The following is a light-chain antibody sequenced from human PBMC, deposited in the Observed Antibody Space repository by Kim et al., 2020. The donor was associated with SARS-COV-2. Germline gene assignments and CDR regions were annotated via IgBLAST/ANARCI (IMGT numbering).Light chain of an antibody. CDR2: KAS. Sequence: DIQMTQSPSTLSASVGDRVTISCRASQSIDGWMSWFQHPPGKAPKLLIYKASRLESGVPSRFSGTGSGTEFTLTISGLQPDDFGTYYCQQYYDYPWTFGQGTKLEI. J-gene: IGKJ1*01. CDR3: QQYYDYPWT. CDR1: QSIDGW. V-gene: IGKV1-5*03.